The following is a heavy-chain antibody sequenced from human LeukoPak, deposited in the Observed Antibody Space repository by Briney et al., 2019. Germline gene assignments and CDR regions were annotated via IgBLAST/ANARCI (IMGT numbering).Heavy chain of an antibody. J-gene: IGHJ4*02. CDR3: SRENGAFSPFGY. D-gene: IGHD2-8*01. V-gene: IGHV4-4*01. Sequence: TGGSLRLSRAASGFTFSNAWMVWVRQPPGQGLEWIGEISLTGLTHYNPSLESRVTVSLDKSKNQLSLNLTSVTAADTAVYFCSRENGAFSPFGYWGQGTLVTVLS. CDR1: GFTFSNAW. CDR2: ISLTGLT.